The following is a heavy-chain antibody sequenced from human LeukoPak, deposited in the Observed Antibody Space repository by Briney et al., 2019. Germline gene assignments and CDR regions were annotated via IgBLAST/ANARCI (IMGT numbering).Heavy chain of an antibody. J-gene: IGHJ4*02. V-gene: IGHV1-69-2*01. D-gene: IGHD3-16*01. CDR1: GYTSTDYY. CDR3: ARASEGIGYFDT. Sequence: ASVKVSCKASGYTSTDYYMHWVQQAPGKGLEWMRRVDPEDGETIYAEKFQGRVTITADTSTDTAYMELSSLRSEDTAVYYCARASEGIGYFDTWGRGSLVTVSS. CDR2: VDPEDGET.